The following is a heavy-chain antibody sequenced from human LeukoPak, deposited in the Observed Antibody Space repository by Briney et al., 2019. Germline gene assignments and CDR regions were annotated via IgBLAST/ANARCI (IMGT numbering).Heavy chain of an antibody. D-gene: IGHD2-8*01. J-gene: IGHJ4*02. CDR2: IKSQTDGGTT. V-gene: IGHV3-15*01. Sequence: PGGSLRLSCAASGFTFSNAWMTWVRQAPGRGLEWVGRIKSQTDGGTTDYAAPVKGRFTIPRDDSKNTLYLQMNSLKTEDTAVYYCSTVRYCTTDVCYTPFDYWGQGTLVTVSS. CDR3: STVRYCTTDVCYTPFDY. CDR1: GFTFSNAW.